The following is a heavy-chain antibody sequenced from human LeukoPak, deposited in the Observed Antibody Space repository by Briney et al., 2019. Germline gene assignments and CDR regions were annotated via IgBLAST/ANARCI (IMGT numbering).Heavy chain of an antibody. D-gene: IGHD3-22*01. CDR3: ARSDGFSGYSSLGDS. J-gene: IGHJ5*01. Sequence: GASVKVSCKASGGTFSTNAINWVRQAPGHGLEWMGWINPKSGDTNYAQKFQGRVTMTRDTSISTAYMELSRLRSDDTAVYYCARSDGFSGYSSLGDSWGQGTLVTVSS. CDR2: INPKSGDT. CDR1: GGTFSTNA. V-gene: IGHV1-2*02.